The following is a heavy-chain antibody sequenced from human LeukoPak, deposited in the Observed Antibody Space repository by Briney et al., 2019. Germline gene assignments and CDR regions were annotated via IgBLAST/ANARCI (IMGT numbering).Heavy chain of an antibody. CDR1: GGSISSYY. V-gene: IGHV4-59*01. D-gene: IGHD6-13*01. J-gene: IGHJ3*02. CDR2: IYYSGST. Sequence: SETLSLTCTVSGGSISSYYWSWIRQPPGKGLEWIGYIYYSGSTNYNPSLKSRVTISVDTSKNQFSLKLSPVTAADTAVYYCARVCSSSCPRAFDIWGQGTMVTVSS. CDR3: ARVCSSSCPRAFDI.